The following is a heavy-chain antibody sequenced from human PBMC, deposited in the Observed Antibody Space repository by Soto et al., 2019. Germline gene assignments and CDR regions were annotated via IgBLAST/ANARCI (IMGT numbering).Heavy chain of an antibody. J-gene: IGHJ4*02. V-gene: IGHV3-53*01. D-gene: IGHD3-22*01. Sequence: GGSLRLSCAASGFTVSSNYMSWVRQAPGKGLEWVSVIYSGGSTYYADSVKGRFTISRDNSKNTLYLQMNSLRAEDTAVYYCARSAYYYDSSGYPYFDYWGQGTLVTVSS. CDR2: IYSGGST. CDR1: GFTVSSNY. CDR3: ARSAYYYDSSGYPYFDY.